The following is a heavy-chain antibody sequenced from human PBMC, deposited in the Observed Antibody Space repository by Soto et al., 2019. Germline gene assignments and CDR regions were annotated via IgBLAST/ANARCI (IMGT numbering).Heavy chain of an antibody. CDR2: IYSTGTT. CDR3: ARGDWFHP. J-gene: IGHJ5*02. V-gene: IGHV4-4*07. CDR1: GVSISSDY. Sequence: SETLSLTCTVSGVSISSDYWSWIRQPAGKGLEWIGYIYSTGTTKYNPSLKSRATLSVDTSKNRFSLNLTSVTAADSAVYYCARGDWFHPWGPGTLVTVSS.